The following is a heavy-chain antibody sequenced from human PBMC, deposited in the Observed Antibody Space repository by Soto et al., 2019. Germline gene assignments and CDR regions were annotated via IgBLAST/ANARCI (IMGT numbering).Heavy chain of an antibody. J-gene: IGHJ5*02. CDR3: ARRPLAHCTGGGCLDP. CDR2: INPRSGGT. V-gene: IGHV1-2*02. D-gene: IGHD2-8*02. CDR1: GYSFTGYY. Sequence: ASVKVSCKASGYSFTGYYIQWVRQAPGQGLEWLGWINPRSGGTIYAQKFQDRVTLTRDTSISTAYVELRSLTSDDTAVYYCARRPLAHCTGGGCLDPWGQGTQVTVSS.